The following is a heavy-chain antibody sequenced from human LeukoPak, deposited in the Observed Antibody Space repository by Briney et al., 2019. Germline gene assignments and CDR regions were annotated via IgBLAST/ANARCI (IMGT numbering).Heavy chain of an antibody. CDR2: INPSGGST. Sequence: ASVKVPCKTSGYTFTGYYMHWVRQAPGQGLEWMGFINPSGGSTRYAQKFQDRVTMTRDKSTSTVYMELSSLRSEDTAVYYCARDGKKNYYDRSAYYFDYWGQGTLVTVSS. D-gene: IGHD3-22*01. CDR3: ARDGKKNYYDRSAYYFDY. J-gene: IGHJ4*02. V-gene: IGHV1-46*01. CDR1: GYTFTGYY.